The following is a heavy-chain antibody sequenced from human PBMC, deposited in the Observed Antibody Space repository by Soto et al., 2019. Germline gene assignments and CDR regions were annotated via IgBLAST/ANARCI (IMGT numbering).Heavy chain of an antibody. V-gene: IGHV5-51*01. CDR1: GYSFTSYW. Sequence: PRESLNISCKGSGYSFTSYWIGWVRQMPGKGLEWVGIIYPGDSDTRYSPSFQGQVTISADKSISTAYLQWSSLKASDTAMYYCARQRKTGDIVVVPAAPDVWSMDVWGQGTTVTVSS. D-gene: IGHD2-2*01. CDR2: IYPGDSDT. CDR3: ARQRKTGDIVVVPAAPDVWSMDV. J-gene: IGHJ6*02.